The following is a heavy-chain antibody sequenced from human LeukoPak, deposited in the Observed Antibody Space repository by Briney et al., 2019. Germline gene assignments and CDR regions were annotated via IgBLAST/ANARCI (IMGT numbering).Heavy chain of an antibody. CDR2: IDPRGDST. CDR1: GYTFASKS. J-gene: IGHJ4*02. CDR3: ARDNFWSFDY. Sequence: ASVKVSCKASGYTFASKSMHWVRQAPGQGLEWMGIIDPRGDSTANARKFQGRVTVTMDTSTSTVYMELSSLTSEDTAVYYCARDNFWSFDYWGQGTLATVSS. D-gene: IGHD1-20*01. V-gene: IGHV1-46*01.